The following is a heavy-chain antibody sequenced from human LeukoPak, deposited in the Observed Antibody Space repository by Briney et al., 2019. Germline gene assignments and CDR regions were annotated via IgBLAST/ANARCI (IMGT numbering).Heavy chain of an antibody. CDR1: GFTFSSYS. CDR3: ARGRYSGTCYYFDY. D-gene: IGHD6-13*01. Sequence: GGSLRLSCAASGFTFSSYSMNWVRQAPGKGLEWVANIKQDGSEKYYVDSVKGRFTISRDNAKNSLYLQMNSLRAEDTAVYYCARGRYSGTCYYFDYWGQGTLVTVSS. J-gene: IGHJ4*02. CDR2: IKQDGSEK. V-gene: IGHV3-7*03.